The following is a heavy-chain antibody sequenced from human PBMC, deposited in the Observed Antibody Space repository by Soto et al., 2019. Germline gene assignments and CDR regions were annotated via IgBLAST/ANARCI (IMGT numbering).Heavy chain of an antibody. CDR3: TCGGGSYWDFDY. V-gene: IGHV3-73*02. CDR2: IRSKANSYAT. CDR1: GFTFSGSA. Sequence: EVQLVESGGGLVQPGGSLKLSCAASGFTFSGSAMHWVRQASGKGLEWVGRIRSKANSYATAYAASVKGRFTISRDDSKNTAYLQMNSLKTEDTAVYYCTCGGGSYWDFDYWGQGTLVTVSS. J-gene: IGHJ4*02. D-gene: IGHD1-26*01.